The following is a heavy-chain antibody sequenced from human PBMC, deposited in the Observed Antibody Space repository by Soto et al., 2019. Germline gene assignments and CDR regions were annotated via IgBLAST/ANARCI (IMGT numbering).Heavy chain of an antibody. CDR2: ISGSGGST. CDR3: AKVGPYKYYSGSGSYYFDY. V-gene: IGHV3-23*01. J-gene: IGHJ4*02. CDR1: GFTFSSYA. Sequence: EVQLLESGGGLVQPGGSLRLSCAASGFTFSSYAMSWVRQAPGKGLEWVSAISGSGGSTYYADSVKGRFTISRDNSKNTLYLQMNSLRDEDTAVYYCAKVGPYKYYSGSGSYYFDYWGQGTLVTVSS. D-gene: IGHD3-10*01.